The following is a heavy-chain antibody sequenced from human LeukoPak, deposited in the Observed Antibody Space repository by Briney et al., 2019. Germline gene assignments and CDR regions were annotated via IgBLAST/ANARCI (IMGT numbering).Heavy chain of an antibody. Sequence: GGSLRLSCAASGFTFSSYAISWVRQAPGQGLEWMGGIIPIFGTANYAQKFQGRVTITADESTSTAYMELSSLRSEDTAVYYCARPDEDRGYSYGYNYWGQGTLVTVSS. CDR2: IIPIFGTA. D-gene: IGHD5-18*01. CDR1: GFTFSSYA. V-gene: IGHV1-69*01. CDR3: ARPDEDRGYSYGYNY. J-gene: IGHJ4*02.